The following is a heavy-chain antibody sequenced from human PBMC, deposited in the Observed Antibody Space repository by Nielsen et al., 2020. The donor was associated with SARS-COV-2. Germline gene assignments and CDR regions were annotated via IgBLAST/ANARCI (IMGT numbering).Heavy chain of an antibody. V-gene: IGHV4-39*01. CDR1: GGSISSSSYY. CDR3: ALETVYCSSTSRYGPG. J-gene: IGHJ4*02. D-gene: IGHD2-2*01. CDR2: IYYSGST. Sequence: SETLSLTCTVSGGSISSSSYYWGWIRQPPGKGLEWIGSIYYSGSTYYNPSLKSRVTISVDTSKNQFSLKLSSVTAADTAVYYCALETVYCSSTSRYGPGWGQGTLVTVSS.